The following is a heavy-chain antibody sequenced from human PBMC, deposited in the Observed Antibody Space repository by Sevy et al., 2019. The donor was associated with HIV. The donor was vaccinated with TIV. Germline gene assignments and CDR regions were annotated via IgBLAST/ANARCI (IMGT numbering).Heavy chain of an antibody. CDR1: GFTFSSYS. CDR3: ARESIAAPPVDY. CDR2: ISSSSSYI. D-gene: IGHD6-6*01. Sequence: GESLKISCAASGFTFSSYSMNWVRQAPGKGLEWVLSISSSSSYIYYADSVKGRFTISRDNTKNSLYLQMNSLRAEDTAVYYCARESIAAPPVDYWGQGTLVTVSS. V-gene: IGHV3-21*01. J-gene: IGHJ4*02.